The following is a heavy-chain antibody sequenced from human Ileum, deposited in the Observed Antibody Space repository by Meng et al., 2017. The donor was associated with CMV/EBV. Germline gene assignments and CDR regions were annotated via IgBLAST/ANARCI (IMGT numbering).Heavy chain of an antibody. CDR2: IYYSGST. J-gene: IGHJ4*02. Sequence: QLQRRRLGPGLVKPSETLSLTCTVSGGSISSSSYYWGWFRQPPGKGLEWIGSIYYSGSTYYNPSLKSRVTISVDTSKNQFSLKLSSVAAADTAVYYCARLIVATHFDYWGQGTLVTVSS. CDR1: GGSISSSSYY. CDR3: ARLIVATHFDY. D-gene: IGHD5-12*01. V-gene: IGHV4-39*07.